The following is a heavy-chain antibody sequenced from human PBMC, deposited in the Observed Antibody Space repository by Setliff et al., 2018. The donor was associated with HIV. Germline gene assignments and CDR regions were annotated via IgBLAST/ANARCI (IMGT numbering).Heavy chain of an antibody. CDR2: VDPEDGET. V-gene: IGHV1-69-2*01. CDR3: AKVMSITMVRGALGN. J-gene: IGHJ4*02. D-gene: IGHD3-10*01. CDR1: GYTFTDYY. Sequence: ASVKVSCKASGYTFTDYYMHWVQQAPGKGLEWMGRVDPEDGETIYAEKFQGRVTMTRDTSTSTVYMELSSLRSDDTAVYYCAKVMSITMVRGALGNWGQGTLVTVSS.